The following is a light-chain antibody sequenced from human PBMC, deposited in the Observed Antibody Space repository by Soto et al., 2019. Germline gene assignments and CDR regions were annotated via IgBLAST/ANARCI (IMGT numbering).Light chain of an antibody. CDR1: QGISSN. CDR3: QQYGDCPRT. Sequence: ILMTQSPATLSVSPGERASVSCRASQGISSNLAWYQQTPGQAPRLLIYGASTRATGIPARFSGSGSGTEFFTLIISLLSEEFVVYYYQQYGDCPRTFGQGTKLEI. CDR2: GAS. J-gene: IGKJ2*01. V-gene: IGKV3-15*01.